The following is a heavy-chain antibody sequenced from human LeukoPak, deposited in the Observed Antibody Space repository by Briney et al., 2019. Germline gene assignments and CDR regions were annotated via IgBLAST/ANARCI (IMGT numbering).Heavy chain of an antibody. CDR2: VKGDGTFT. J-gene: IGHJ4*02. D-gene: IGHD5-24*01. V-gene: IGHV3-74*01. Sequence: GGSLRLSCTASGFTFSSHWMHWVRQAPGKGLVWVSRVKGDGTFTNYADSVYGRFTISRDNAKNTLYLHMHSLRAEDTAVYYCVRDGDDFNFDYWGQGNLVTVSS. CDR3: VRDGDDFNFDY. CDR1: GFTFSSHW.